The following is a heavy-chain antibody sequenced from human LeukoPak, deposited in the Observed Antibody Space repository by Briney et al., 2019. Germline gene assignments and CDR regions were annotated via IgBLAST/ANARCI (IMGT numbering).Heavy chain of an antibody. J-gene: IGHJ4*02. D-gene: IGHD6-13*01. CDR3: ARDSAGNDY. Sequence: GGSLRLSCAASGFTFSTYWMSWDRQAPGKGLEWVANIKQDGSEKYYVDSVKGRFTISRDNAKNSLYLQMNSLRAEDTAMYYCARDSAGNDYWGQGTLVTVSS. CDR2: IKQDGSEK. CDR1: GFTFSTYW. V-gene: IGHV3-7*01.